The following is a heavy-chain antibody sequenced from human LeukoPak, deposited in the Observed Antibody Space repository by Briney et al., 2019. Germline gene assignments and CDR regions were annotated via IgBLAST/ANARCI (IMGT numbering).Heavy chain of an antibody. V-gene: IGHV4-59*08. Sequence: PSETLSLTCTVSGGSISSYYWSWIRQPPGKGLEWIGYIYYSGSTNYNPSLKSRITISVDTSRNQFSLKLRSVTAADTAVHYCGVGSGYDEYWGQGTLVTVSS. D-gene: IGHD5-12*01. CDR2: IYYSGST. CDR1: GGSISSYY. CDR3: GVGSGYDEY. J-gene: IGHJ4*02.